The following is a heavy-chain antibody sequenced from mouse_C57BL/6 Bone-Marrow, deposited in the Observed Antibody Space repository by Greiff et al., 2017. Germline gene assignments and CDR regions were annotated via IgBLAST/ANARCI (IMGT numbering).Heavy chain of an antibody. CDR2: INPSSGYT. V-gene: IGHV1-4*01. CDR1: GYTFTSYT. CDR3: ARGRVRYWYFDF. Sequence: VQLQQSGAELARPGASVKMSCKASGYTFTSYTMHWVKQRPGQGLEWIGYINPSSGYTKYNQKFKDKATLTADKSSSTAYMQLSSLTSEDSAVYYCARGRVRYWYFDFWGTGTTVTVSS. D-gene: IGHD2-14*01. J-gene: IGHJ1*03.